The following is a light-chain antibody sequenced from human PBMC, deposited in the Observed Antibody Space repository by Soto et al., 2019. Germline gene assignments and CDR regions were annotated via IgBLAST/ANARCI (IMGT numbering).Light chain of an antibody. J-gene: IGKJ5*01. CDR3: QQYDGSPIT. CDR2: SVS. CDR1: QSVGRSY. Sequence: DSVLTQSPGTLSLSPGERATLSCRASQSVGRSYLAWYQQKPGQAPRRRISSVSKRATGLPDRFSGGGSGTDFTLTISREEPEDGARYVCQQYDGSPITFGQGTRLEIK. V-gene: IGKV3-20*01.